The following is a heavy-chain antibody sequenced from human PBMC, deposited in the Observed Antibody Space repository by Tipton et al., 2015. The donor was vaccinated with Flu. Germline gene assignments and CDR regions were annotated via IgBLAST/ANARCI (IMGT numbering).Heavy chain of an antibody. D-gene: IGHD6-19*01. CDR1: GFTFSRYA. Sequence: SLRLSCTASGFTFSRYAMSWVRQAPGKGLEWVSAIGGGGATTYFADSVKGRFTISRDNIRDTLYLQMNSLRVEDTAIYYCARVIPEFVAGLSYWGQGTQVSVSS. CDR3: ARVIPEFVAGLSY. J-gene: IGHJ4*02. CDR2: IGGGGATT. V-gene: IGHV3-23*01.